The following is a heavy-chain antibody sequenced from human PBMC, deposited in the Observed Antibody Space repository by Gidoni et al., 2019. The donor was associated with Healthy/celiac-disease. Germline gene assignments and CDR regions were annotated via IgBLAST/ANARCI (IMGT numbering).Heavy chain of an antibody. CDR2: IIPIFGTA. CDR3: ARGSRGYCSGGSCYSGAFDI. V-gene: IGHV1-69*06. J-gene: IGHJ3*02. Sequence: QLQLVQSGAEVKKPGSSVKVSCKASGGPFSSYAISWVRQAPGQGLEWMGGIIPIFGTANYAQKFQGRVTITADKSTSTAYMELSSLRSEDTAVYYCARGSRGYCSGGSCYSGAFDIWGQGTMVTVSS. CDR1: GGPFSSYA. D-gene: IGHD2-15*01.